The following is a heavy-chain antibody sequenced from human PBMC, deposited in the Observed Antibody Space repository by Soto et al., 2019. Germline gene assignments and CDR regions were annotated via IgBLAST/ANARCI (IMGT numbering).Heavy chain of an antibody. CDR1: GGTFSSYA. CDR3: ARDSCGGSCYDYYYGMDV. CDR2: IIPIFGTA. J-gene: IGHJ6*02. Sequence: GASVKVSCKASGGTFSSYAISWVRQAPGQGLEWMGGIIPIFGTANYAQKFQGRVTITADESTSTAYMELSSLRSEDTAVYYCARDSCGGSCYDYYYGMDVWGQGTTVTVSS. V-gene: IGHV1-69*13. D-gene: IGHD2-15*01.